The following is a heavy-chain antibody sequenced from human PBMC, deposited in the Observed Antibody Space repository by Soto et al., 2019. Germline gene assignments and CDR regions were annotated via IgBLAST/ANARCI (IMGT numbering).Heavy chain of an antibody. CDR3: ARDMGTTVTYYYGMDV. CDR2: IYYSGST. CDR1: GGSISSYY. V-gene: IGHV4-59*01. Sequence: RSLTCTVSGGSISSYYWSWIRQPPEKGLEWIGYIYYSGSTNYNPSLKSRVTISVDTSKNQFSLKLSSVTAADTAVYYCARDMGTTVTYYYGMDVWGQGTTVTVSS. J-gene: IGHJ6*02. D-gene: IGHD4-4*01.